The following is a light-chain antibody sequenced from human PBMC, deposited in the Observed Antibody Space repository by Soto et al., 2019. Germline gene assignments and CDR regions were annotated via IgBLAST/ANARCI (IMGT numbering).Light chain of an antibody. CDR2: SNH. CDR3: SAWDDRLVVV. Sequence: QSVLTQPPSASGTPGQTVTISCSGSSSNIGSNSVNWFQHLPGAVPKLLIFSNHQRPSGVPDRSSVSKSGTSASLAISGLQTEDEADYYCSAWDDRLVVVFGGGTKLTVL. CDR1: SSNIGSNS. V-gene: IGLV1-44*01. J-gene: IGLJ2*01.